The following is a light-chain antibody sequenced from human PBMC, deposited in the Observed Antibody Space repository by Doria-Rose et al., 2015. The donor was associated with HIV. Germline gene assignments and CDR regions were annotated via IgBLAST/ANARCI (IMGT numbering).Light chain of an antibody. CDR3: HQYGTSWT. V-gene: IGKV3-20*01. CDR1: QSFSSTY. Sequence: FTQSPGTLSLSPGEGATLSCRASQSFSSTYLAWYQQKPGQAPSLLIYDGSTSATGIPDRFSASGSGTDFTLTINRLEPEDFALYYCHQYGTSWTFGQGTKVEI. CDR2: DGS. J-gene: IGKJ1*01.